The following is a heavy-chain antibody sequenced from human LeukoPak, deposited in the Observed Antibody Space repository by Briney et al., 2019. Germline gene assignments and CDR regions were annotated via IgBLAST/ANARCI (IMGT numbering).Heavy chain of an antibody. CDR3: AENGQSGFSFDP. Sequence: SETLSLTCAVYGGSLNGHYWSWIRQPPGKGLEWIGEGSESGGTKFNPSLKSRVTISADTSKNQFSLKVKSVTAADTAVYYCAENGQSGFSFDPWGQGTLVTVSS. J-gene: IGHJ5*02. CDR1: GGSLNGHY. D-gene: IGHD3-3*01. CDR2: GSESGGT. V-gene: IGHV4-34*01.